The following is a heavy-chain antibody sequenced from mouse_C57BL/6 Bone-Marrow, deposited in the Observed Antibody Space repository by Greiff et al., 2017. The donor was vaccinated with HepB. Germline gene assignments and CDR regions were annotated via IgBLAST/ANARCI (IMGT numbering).Heavy chain of an antibody. CDR1: GFNIKDDY. CDR2: IDPENGDT. Sequence: EVQLQQSGAELVRPGASVKLSCTASGFNIKDDYMHWVKQRPEQGLEWIGWIDPENGDTEYASKFQGKATITADTSSNTAYLQLSSLTSEDTAVYYCTTPPYYGSFYWYFDVWGTGTTVTVSS. D-gene: IGHD1-1*01. CDR3: TTPPYYGSFYWYFDV. J-gene: IGHJ1*03. V-gene: IGHV14-4*01.